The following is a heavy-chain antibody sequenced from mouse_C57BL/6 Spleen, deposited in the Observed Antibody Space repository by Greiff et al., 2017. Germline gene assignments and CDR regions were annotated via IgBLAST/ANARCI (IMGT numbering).Heavy chain of an antibody. CDR2: IYPGSGST. J-gene: IGHJ2*01. V-gene: IGHV1-55*01. CDR3: AHYGYDSYFDY. D-gene: IGHD2-2*01. CDR1: GYTFTSYW. Sequence: VKLQQPGAELVKPGASVKMSCKASGYTFTSYWITWVKQRPGQGLEWIGDIYPGSGSTNYTEKFKSKATLTVDTSSRTAYMQLSSLTSEDSAVYYCAHYGYDSYFDYWGQGTTLTVSS.